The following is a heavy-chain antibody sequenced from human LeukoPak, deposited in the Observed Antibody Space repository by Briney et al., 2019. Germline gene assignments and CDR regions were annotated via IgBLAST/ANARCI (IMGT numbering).Heavy chain of an antibody. CDR2: ITHSGST. J-gene: IGHJ5*02. CDR1: GGSFSNYY. V-gene: IGHV4-34*01. D-gene: IGHD3-3*01. Sequence: SETLSLTCAVDGGSFSNYYWTWIRQPPGRGLEWIGEITHSGSTNYNPSLKSRVTISVDTSNKEFSLKLNSVTAADTAVYYCARDHLANLASRLFDPWGQGSLVTVSS. CDR3: ARDHLANLASRLFDP.